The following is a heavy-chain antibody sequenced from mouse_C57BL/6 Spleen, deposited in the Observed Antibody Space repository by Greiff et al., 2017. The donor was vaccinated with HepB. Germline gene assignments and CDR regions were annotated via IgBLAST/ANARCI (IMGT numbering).Heavy chain of an antibody. CDR2: IYPGGGYT. V-gene: IGHV1-63*01. J-gene: IGHJ1*03. CDR1: GYTFTNYW. D-gene: IGHD2-3*01. CDR3: AREKSPYDGYYPWYFDV. Sequence: VQLQQSGAELVRPGTSVKMSCKASGYTFTNYWIGWAKQRPGHGLEWIGDIYPGGGYTNYNEKFKGKATLTADKSSSTAYMQFSSLTSEDSAIYYSAREKSPYDGYYPWYFDVWGTGTTVTVSA.